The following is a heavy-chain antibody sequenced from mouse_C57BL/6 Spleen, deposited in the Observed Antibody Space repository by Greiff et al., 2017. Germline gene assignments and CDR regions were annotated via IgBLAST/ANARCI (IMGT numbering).Heavy chain of an antibody. CDR3: ATIYYDKNYFDY. CDR1: GYTFTSYW. Sequence: QVQLQQPGAELVKPGASVKLSCKASGYTFTSYWMHWVKQRPGQGLEWIGMIHPNSGSTNYNEKFKSKATLTVDKSSSTAYMQLSSLTSEDSAVYYCATIYYDKNYFDYWGQGTTLTVSS. J-gene: IGHJ2*01. V-gene: IGHV1-64*01. D-gene: IGHD2-4*01. CDR2: IHPNSGST.